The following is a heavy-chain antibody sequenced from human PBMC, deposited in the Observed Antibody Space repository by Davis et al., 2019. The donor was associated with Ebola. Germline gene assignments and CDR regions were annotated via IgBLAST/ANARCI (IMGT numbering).Heavy chain of an antibody. V-gene: IGHV4-34*01. J-gene: IGHJ4*02. D-gene: IGHD3-9*01. CDR2: INHSGST. CDR3: ARDGILTGYSTSGLDY. Sequence: PSETLSLTCAVYGGSFSGYYWSWIRQPPGKGLEWIGEINHSGSTNYNPSLKSRVTISVDTSKNQFSLKLSSVTAADTAVYYCARDGILTGYSTSGLDYWGQGTLVTVSS. CDR1: GGSFSGYY.